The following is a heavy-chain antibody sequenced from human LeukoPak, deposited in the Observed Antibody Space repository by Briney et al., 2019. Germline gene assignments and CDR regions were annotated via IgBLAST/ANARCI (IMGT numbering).Heavy chain of an antibody. CDR3: AKGTYSSSWSDFDY. J-gene: IGHJ4*02. Sequence: PGGSLRLSCAASGFTFDDYAMHWVRHAPGKGLEWVSGISWNSGSIGYADSVKGRFTISRDNAKNSLYLQMNSLRAEDMASYYCAKGTYSSSWSDFDYWGKGTLVTVSS. V-gene: IGHV3-9*03. CDR1: GFTFDDYA. CDR2: ISWNSGSI. D-gene: IGHD6-13*01.